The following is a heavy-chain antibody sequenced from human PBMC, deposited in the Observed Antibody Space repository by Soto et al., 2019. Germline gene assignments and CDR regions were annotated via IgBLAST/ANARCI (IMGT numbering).Heavy chain of an antibody. Sequence: SETLSLSCTVSGGSISSSIYYVRWIRQPPGEWLGGIGSIYYSGSTYYNPSLKSRVTISVDTSKNQFSLKLTSVTAEDTAVYYCARIGRAVDHPSDYYYYGMDVWGQGTTVTVSS. CDR2: IYYSGST. V-gene: IGHV4-39*01. D-gene: IGHD6-19*01. J-gene: IGHJ6*02. CDR1: GGSISSSIYY. CDR3: ARIGRAVDHPSDYYYYGMDV.